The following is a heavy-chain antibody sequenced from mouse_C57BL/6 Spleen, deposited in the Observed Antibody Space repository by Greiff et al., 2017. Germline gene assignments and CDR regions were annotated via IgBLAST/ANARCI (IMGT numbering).Heavy chain of an antibody. Sequence: VQLQQSGAELVKPGASVKLSCTASGFNIKDYYMHWVKQRTEQGLEWIGRIDPEDGETKYAPKFPGKATITADTSSNTAYLQLSSLTSEDTAVYYCATRGGDGYYDYWGQGTTLTVSS. D-gene: IGHD2-3*01. CDR2: IDPEDGET. J-gene: IGHJ2*01. CDR1: GFNIKDYY. CDR3: ATRGGDGYYDY. V-gene: IGHV14-2*01.